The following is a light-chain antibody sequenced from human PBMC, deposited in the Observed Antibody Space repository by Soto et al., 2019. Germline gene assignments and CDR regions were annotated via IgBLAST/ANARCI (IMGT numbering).Light chain of an antibody. V-gene: IGKV3-20*01. CDR2: GTS. J-gene: IGKJ5*01. CDR3: QQYGSSST. Sequence: EIVLTQSPGTLSLSPGARAPLPCRARQSVKSSYLAWYQHKPGQAPRLLIYGTSSRATGIPDRFSGSGSGTDFTLTISRLEPEDFAVYYCQQYGSSSTFGQGTRLDIK. CDR1: QSVKSSY.